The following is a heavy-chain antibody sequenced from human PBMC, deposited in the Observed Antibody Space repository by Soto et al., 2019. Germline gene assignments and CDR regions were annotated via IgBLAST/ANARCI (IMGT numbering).Heavy chain of an antibody. CDR3: ASRTETYSHYYYGMDV. J-gene: IGHJ6*02. V-gene: IGHV1-69*12. CDR2: IIPIFGTA. CDR1: GGTFSSYA. Sequence: QVQLVQSGAEVQKPGSSVKVSCKASGGTFSSYAISWVRQAPGQGLEWMGGIIPIFGTANYAQKCQGRVTITEDESTSTAYMELRSLRSEDTAVYYCASRTETYSHYYYGMDVWGQGTTVTVSS. D-gene: IGHD4-4*01.